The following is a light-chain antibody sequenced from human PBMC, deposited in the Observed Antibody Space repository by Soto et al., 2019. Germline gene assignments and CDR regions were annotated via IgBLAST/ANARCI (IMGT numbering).Light chain of an antibody. CDR3: QQYNNWPPDT. CDR1: QSVNNN. CDR2: GAS. Sequence: EIILTQSPASLSVSPGERATLSCRASQSVNNNLAWYQQKRGQAPRLLIYGASTRATGIPGRFRGSGSGTELNLTITSLQSEDFAVYFCQQYNNWPPDTFGQGTQLEIK. V-gene: IGKV3-15*01. J-gene: IGKJ2*01.